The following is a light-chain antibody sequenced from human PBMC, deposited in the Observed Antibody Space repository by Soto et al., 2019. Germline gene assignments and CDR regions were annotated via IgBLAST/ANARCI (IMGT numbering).Light chain of an antibody. CDR3: QQYGGSPLFT. J-gene: IGKJ4*01. V-gene: IGKV3-20*01. CDR2: GAS. CDR1: QSVSNTY. Sequence: EIVLTQSPGTLSLSPGERATLSCRASQSVSNTYLAWYQQKAGQAPRLLIYGASSRATGIPDRFRGTGSGTDFTLIITRLEPEEVAVYYCQQYGGSPLFTFGGGTKVEIK.